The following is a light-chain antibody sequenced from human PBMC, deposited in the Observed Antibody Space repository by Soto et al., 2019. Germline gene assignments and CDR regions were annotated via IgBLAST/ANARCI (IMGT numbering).Light chain of an antibody. Sequence: DIVMTQTPLSLSVTPGQSASISCKSSQSLLHSDGYTYLYWYLQKPGQPPHLLISEGSNRISGVSNRFSGSGSVTDFTLKISRVEAEDVGVYYCMQSIQLPKTFGQGTKVEIK. J-gene: IGKJ1*01. V-gene: IGKV2D-29*01. CDR2: EGS. CDR3: MQSIQLPKT. CDR1: QSLLHSDGYTY.